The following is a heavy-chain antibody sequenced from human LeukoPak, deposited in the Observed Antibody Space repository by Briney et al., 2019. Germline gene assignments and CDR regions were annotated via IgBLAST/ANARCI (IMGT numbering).Heavy chain of an antibody. CDR3: ARGEVSLGYCSSTSCAMDA. Sequence: GGSLRLSCAASGFTVSSNYMSWVRQAPGKGLEWVSVIYSGGSTYYADSVKGRFTISRDNSKNTLYLQMNSLRAEDTAVYCCARGEVSLGYCSSTSCAMDAWGQGTTVTVSS. V-gene: IGHV3-66*01. CDR2: IYSGGST. J-gene: IGHJ6*02. D-gene: IGHD2-2*01. CDR1: GFTVSSNY.